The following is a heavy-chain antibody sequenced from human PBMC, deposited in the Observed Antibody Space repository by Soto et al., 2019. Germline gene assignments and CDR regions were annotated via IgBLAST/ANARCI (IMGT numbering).Heavy chain of an antibody. J-gene: IGHJ4*02. CDR3: ARDLPDIVVVPADEPDY. CDR1: GFTFSSYA. D-gene: IGHD2-2*01. CDR2: ISYDGSNK. V-gene: IGHV3-30-3*01. Sequence: GGSLRLSCAASGFTFSSYAMHWVRQAPGKGLEWVAVISYDGSNKYYADSVKGRFTISRDNSKNTLYLQMNSLRAEDTAVYYCARDLPDIVVVPADEPDYWGQGTLVTVSS.